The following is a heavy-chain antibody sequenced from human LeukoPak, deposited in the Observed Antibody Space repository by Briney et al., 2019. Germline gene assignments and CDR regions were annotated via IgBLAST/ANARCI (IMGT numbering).Heavy chain of an antibody. V-gene: IGHV3-64*01. CDR3: AKVGEDYGDQPGWFDP. CDR2: ISGNGGSR. D-gene: IGHD4-17*01. J-gene: IGHJ5*02. Sequence: GGSLTLSCAASGFTFSTYTMHWVRQAPGKGLEYVSSISGNGGSREYANSVKGRFTISRDNSRNTLYLQMNSLRAEDTAVYYCAKVGEDYGDQPGWFDPWGQGTLVTVSS. CDR1: GFTFSTYT.